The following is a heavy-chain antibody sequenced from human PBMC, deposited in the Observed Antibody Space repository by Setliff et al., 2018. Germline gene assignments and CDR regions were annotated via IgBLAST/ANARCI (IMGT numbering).Heavy chain of an antibody. Sequence: GESLKISCAASGFTSSMYGVHWVRQAPGKGLEWVSYISSSSTSIYSDSVKDRFTISRDNANHSLHLQMNSLRAEDTAVYFCARLALTGYDTSGYYYALDYYYYMDVWGKGTTVTVSS. V-gene: IGHV3-48*01. J-gene: IGHJ6*03. CDR3: ARLALTGYDTSGYYYALDYYYYMDV. CDR2: ISSSSTSI. D-gene: IGHD3-22*01. CDR1: GFTSSMYG.